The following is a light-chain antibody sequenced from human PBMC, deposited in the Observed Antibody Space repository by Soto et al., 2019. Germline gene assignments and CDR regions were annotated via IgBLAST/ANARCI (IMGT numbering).Light chain of an antibody. J-gene: IGKJ5*01. CDR3: QQYNSWPPIT. CDR1: ESVSRN. CDR2: DAS. V-gene: IGKV3-15*01. Sequence: EVVMTQSPATLSVSPGERATLSCRARESVSRNLAWYQQKPGQAPRLPIYDASTRATGIPDRCSGGGSGTEFTLTISSLQSEDVVVYYCQQYNSWPPITFGQGTRLEI.